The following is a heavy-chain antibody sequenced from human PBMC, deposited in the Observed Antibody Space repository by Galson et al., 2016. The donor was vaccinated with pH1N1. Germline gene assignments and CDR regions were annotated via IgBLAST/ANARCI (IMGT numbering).Heavy chain of an antibody. CDR1: GFTISDYW. Sequence: SLRLSCASSGFTISDYWMTWVRQAPGKGLEWVANIKQDGSEKYYVDSVKGRFTISRDNAKNSLYLQMNSLRAEATAVYYCARGALGMGFDSWGQGTLVTVSS. D-gene: IGHD7-27*01. CDR2: IKQDGSEK. CDR3: ARGALGMGFDS. V-gene: IGHV3-7*01. J-gene: IGHJ4*02.